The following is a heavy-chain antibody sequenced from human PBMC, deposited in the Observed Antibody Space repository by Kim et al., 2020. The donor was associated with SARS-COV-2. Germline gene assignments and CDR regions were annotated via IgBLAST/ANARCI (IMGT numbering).Heavy chain of an antibody. CDR1: GYAFSDYS. D-gene: IGHD6-25*01. V-gene: IGHV1-2*04. J-gene: IGHJ4*03. CDR2: INPNTGDA. CDR3: ARYLGGFDSSGYFCY. Sequence: ASVKVSCKASGYAFSDYSIHWVRQAPGQGLEWMGWINPNTGDAHYAQKFQGWVTITRDTSISTAYMEVTSLKSDDKAVYYCARYLGGFDSSGYFCYWGQGTLVTVSS.